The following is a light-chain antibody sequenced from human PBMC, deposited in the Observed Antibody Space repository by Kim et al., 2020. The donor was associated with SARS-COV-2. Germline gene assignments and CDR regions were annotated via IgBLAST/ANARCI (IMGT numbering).Light chain of an antibody. CDR1: RSDVGSYNR. CDR3: SSYTSSSTRV. V-gene: IGLV2-18*02. J-gene: IGLJ3*02. Sequence: GQSVTISCTGTRSDVGSYNRVSWYQQPPGTAPKLMIYEVSNRPSGVPDRFSGSKSGNTASLTISGLQAEDEADYYCSSYTSSSTRVFGGGTQLTVL. CDR2: EVS.